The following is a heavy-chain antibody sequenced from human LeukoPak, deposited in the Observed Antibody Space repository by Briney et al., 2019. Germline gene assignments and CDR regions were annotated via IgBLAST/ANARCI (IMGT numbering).Heavy chain of an antibody. J-gene: IGHJ4*02. Sequence: SETLSLTCAVSGYSISSGYYWGWIRQAPGKGLEWIGSIYHSGSTHYNPSLKSRVTISADTPKNQFSLKLSAVTAADTAVYYCARNGTSSYFDYWGQGTLVTVSS. CDR1: GYSISSGYY. CDR2: IYHSGST. CDR3: ARNGTSSYFDY. V-gene: IGHV4-38-2*01. D-gene: IGHD2-2*01.